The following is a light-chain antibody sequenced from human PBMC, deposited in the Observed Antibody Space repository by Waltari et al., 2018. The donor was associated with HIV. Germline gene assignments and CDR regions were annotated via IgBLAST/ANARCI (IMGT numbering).Light chain of an antibody. J-gene: IGKJ3*01. V-gene: IGKV4-1*01. CDR3: QQYYSSPWN. CDR2: WAS. CDR1: QSVLFSSNNKNH. Sequence: EIVMTQSPASLAVSLGERATINCKSSQSVLFSSNNKNHLAWYQQKPGQPPRLLIYWASTRESGVPDRFSGSGSGTDFTLPISSLQAEDVAVYYCQQYYSSPWNFGPGTKVDI.